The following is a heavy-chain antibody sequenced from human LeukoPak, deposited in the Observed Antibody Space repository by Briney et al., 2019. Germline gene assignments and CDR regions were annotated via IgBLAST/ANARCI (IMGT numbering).Heavy chain of an antibody. D-gene: IGHD1-26*01. V-gene: IGHV4-39*01. J-gene: IGHJ4*02. CDR2: IYYSGST. CDR3: ARLGGAPSYFDY. CDR1: GGSISITSYY. Sequence: SETLSLTRTVSGGSISITSYYWGWIRQPPGKGLEWIVSIYYSGSTYYNPSPNSRVTISVHTSKNQFSRTLSSASPADTAVYYCARLGGAPSYFDYWGQGSLVTVSS.